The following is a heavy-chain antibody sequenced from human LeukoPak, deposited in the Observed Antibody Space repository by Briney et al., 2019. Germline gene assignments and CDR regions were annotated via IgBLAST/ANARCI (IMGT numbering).Heavy chain of an antibody. CDR3: ARGGIAAAWDY. V-gene: IGHV4-34*01. D-gene: IGHD6-13*01. Sequence: SETLSLTCAVYGGSISGYYWSWIRQPPGKGLEWIGEINHSGSTNYNPSLKSRVTISVDTSKNQFSLKLNSVTAADTAVYYCARGGIAAAWDYWGQGTLVTVSS. CDR1: GGSISGYY. J-gene: IGHJ4*02. CDR2: INHSGST.